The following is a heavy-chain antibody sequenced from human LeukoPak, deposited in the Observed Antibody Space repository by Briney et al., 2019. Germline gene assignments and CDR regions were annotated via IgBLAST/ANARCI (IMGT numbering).Heavy chain of an antibody. D-gene: IGHD2-2*01. V-gene: IGHV4-61*01. J-gene: IGHJ3*02. CDR3: VKSNSRYQPWTLDI. CDR2: IFYNEGT. Sequence: SETLSLTCTVSGGSIGGGSYYWSWIRQPPGKGLEWIGYIFYNEGTSYNPSLKSRVTISVDTSNNQLSLKVNSVTAADTAMYYCVKSNSRYQPWTLDIWGRGTMVTVSS. CDR1: GGSIGGGSYY.